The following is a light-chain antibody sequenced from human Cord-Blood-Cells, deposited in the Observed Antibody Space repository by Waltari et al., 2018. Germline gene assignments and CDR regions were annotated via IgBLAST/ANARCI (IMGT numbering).Light chain of an antibody. CDR2: GAS. CDR1: QSVSSSY. CDR3: QQYGSSPLT. Sequence: ELVLTQSRGTLSLSPGERATLSCRASQSVSSSYLAWYQQKPGQAPRLLIYGASSRATGIPDRFSGSESGTDFTLTISRLEPEDFAVYYCQQYGSSPLTFGGGTKVEIK. J-gene: IGKJ4*01. V-gene: IGKV3-20*01.